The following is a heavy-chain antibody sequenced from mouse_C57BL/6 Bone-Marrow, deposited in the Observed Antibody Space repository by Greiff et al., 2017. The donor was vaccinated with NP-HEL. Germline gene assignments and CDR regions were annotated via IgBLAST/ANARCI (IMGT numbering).Heavy chain of an antibody. CDR2: FHPCNGDT. CDR1: GYTFTTYP. CDR3: ARGGNTWFAY. V-gene: IGHV1-47*01. D-gene: IGHD2-1*01. J-gene: IGHJ3*01. Sequence: QVKLQQSGAELVKPGASVKMSCKASGYTFTTYPIEWMKQNHGQSLEWIGNFHPCNGDTKYNEKFKGKATLTVDKSSSTVYLQLSSLTSDDSAVYYCARGGNTWFAYWGQGTLVTVSA.